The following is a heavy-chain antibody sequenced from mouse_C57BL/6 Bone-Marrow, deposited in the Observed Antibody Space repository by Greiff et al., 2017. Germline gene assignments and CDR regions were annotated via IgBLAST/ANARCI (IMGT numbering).Heavy chain of an antibody. CDR2: IWGDGST. CDR1: GFSLTSYG. J-gene: IGHJ4*01. D-gene: IGHD2-4*01. CDR3: AKKGIYYDYDAFYYYAMDY. V-gene: IGHV2-3*01. Sequence: QVQLKESGPGLVAPSQSLSITCTVSGFSLTSYGVSWVRQPPGKGLEWLGVIWGDGSTNYHSALISRLSISKDNSKSQVFLKLNSLQTDDTATYYCAKKGIYYDYDAFYYYAMDYWGQGTAVTVSS.